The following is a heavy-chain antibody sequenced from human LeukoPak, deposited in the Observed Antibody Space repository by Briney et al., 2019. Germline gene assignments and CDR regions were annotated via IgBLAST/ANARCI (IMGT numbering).Heavy chain of an antibody. CDR3: ARDDSGSYHQLGV. Sequence: TSETLSLTCTVSGDSISTYYWSWIRQPPGKGLEWIGYIYYSGSTNYNPSLKSRVTISVDTSKNQFSLKLISVTAADTAVYYCARDDSGSYHQLGVWGQGTTVTVSS. V-gene: IGHV4-59*01. D-gene: IGHD1-26*01. CDR1: GDSISTYY. J-gene: IGHJ6*02. CDR2: IYYSGST.